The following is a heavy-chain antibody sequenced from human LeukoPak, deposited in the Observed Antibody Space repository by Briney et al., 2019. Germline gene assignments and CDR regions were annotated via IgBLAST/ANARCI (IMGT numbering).Heavy chain of an antibody. CDR2: IKEDGSQK. Sequence: PGGSLRLSCAVSGFTFSNYWMNWVRQAPGKGLEWVANIKEDGSQKYYVESVKGRFTISRDNSKNTLYLQMNSLRAEDTAVYYCAKDHRQWLVRGGADYWGQGTLVTVSS. CDR1: GFTFSNYW. J-gene: IGHJ4*02. D-gene: IGHD6-19*01. CDR3: AKDHRQWLVRGGADY. V-gene: IGHV3-7*03.